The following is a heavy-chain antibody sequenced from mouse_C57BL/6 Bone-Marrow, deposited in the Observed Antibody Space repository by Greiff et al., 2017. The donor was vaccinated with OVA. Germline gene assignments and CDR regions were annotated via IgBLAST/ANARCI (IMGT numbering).Heavy chain of an antibody. CDR2: IYPGNSDT. J-gene: IGHJ4*01. Sequence: EVQLQQSGTVLARPGASVKMSCKTSGYTFTSYWMHWVKQRPGQGLEWIGAIYPGNSDTSYNQKFKGKAKLTAVTSASTAYMELSSLTNEDSAVYYCTRSTYYYGSSYDYARDYWGQGTSVTVSS. CDR1: GYTFTSYW. V-gene: IGHV1-5*01. CDR3: TRSTYYYGSSYDYARDY. D-gene: IGHD1-1*01.